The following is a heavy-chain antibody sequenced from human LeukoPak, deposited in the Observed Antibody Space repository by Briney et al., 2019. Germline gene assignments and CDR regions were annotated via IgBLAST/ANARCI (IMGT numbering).Heavy chain of an antibody. CDR1: GFTFSSYA. CDR2: ISSNGGST. D-gene: IGHD3-10*01. J-gene: IGHJ4*02. Sequence: GGSLRLSCAASGFTFSSYAMHWVRQAPGKGLEYVSAISSNGGSTYYANSVKGRFTISRDNAKNSLYLQMNSLRAEDTAVYYCARAKGTDYWGQGTLVTVSS. CDR3: ARAKGTDY. V-gene: IGHV3-64*01.